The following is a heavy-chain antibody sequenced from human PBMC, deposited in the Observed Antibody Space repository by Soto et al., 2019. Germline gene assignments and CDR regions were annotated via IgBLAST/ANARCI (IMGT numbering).Heavy chain of an antibody. J-gene: IGHJ4*02. CDR3: ARESLGAKGADH. D-gene: IGHD3-16*01. Sequence: QGQLVQSGAEVKRPGSSMKVSCESSGDTFNSYVISWVRQAPGQGLEWMGGIIPIIGVTHYAQKFQGRVTISALSSTGTAYMELTNLGFEDTALYYCARESLGAKGADHWGQGTLVTVSS. CDR1: GDTFNSYV. CDR2: IIPIIGVT. V-gene: IGHV1-69*17.